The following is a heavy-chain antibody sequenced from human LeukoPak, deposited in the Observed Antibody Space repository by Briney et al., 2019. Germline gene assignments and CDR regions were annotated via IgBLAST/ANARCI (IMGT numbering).Heavy chain of an antibody. CDR2: INPNSGVT. V-gene: IGHV1-2*02. Sequence: ASVKVSCKASGYTFTAYYMHWVRQAPGQGLEWMGWINPNSGVTNYAQKFQGRVTMTRDTSISTAYMELSRLRSDDTAVYYCARDVTYYYDSSGYYDYYMDVWGKGTTVTVSS. J-gene: IGHJ6*03. D-gene: IGHD3-22*01. CDR1: GYTFTAYY. CDR3: ARDVTYYYDSSGYYDYYMDV.